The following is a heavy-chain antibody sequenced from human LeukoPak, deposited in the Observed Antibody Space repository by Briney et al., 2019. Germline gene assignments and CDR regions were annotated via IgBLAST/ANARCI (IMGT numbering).Heavy chain of an antibody. Sequence: SETLSLTCTVSGDSISSYYWGWIRQPPGKGLEWIGYIYYSGSTNYNPSLKSRVTISVDTSKNQFSLKLSSVTAADTAVYYCATSWGYCSGGSCYSSLYYYYGMDVWGQGTTVTVSS. CDR1: GDSISSYY. J-gene: IGHJ6*02. D-gene: IGHD2-15*01. CDR3: ATSWGYCSGGSCYSSLYYYYGMDV. V-gene: IGHV4-59*01. CDR2: IYYSGST.